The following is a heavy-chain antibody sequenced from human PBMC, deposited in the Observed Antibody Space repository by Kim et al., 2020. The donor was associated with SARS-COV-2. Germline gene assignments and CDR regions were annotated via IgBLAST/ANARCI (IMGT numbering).Heavy chain of an antibody. CDR2: IRSKRDGGIT. J-gene: IGHJ4*02. D-gene: IGHD5-12*01. CDR3: ATRQGGYDLPDY. CDR1: GFSFTYAW. V-gene: IGHV3-15*01. Sequence: GGSLRLSCVGSGFSFTYAWMSWVRQAPGKGLEWLGRIRSKRDGGITDYAAPVKGRFIISRDDSENTLFLQLNSLKNEDTAVYYCATRQGGYDLPDYWGQG.